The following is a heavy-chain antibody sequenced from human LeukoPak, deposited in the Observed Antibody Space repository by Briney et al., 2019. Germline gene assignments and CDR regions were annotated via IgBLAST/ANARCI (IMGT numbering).Heavy chain of an antibody. D-gene: IGHD4-17*01. CDR2: ITGSSGTR. CDR1: GFTFSNYA. V-gene: IGHV3-23*01. J-gene: IGHJ1*01. Sequence: PGGSLRLSCAASGFTFSNYAMVWVRQAPGKGLEWVSAITGSSGTRDYADSVKGRFTISRDNSKNILYQQMNSLRGEDTAVYYCGKDPNGDYIGAFEFQRWGQGTLVTVSS. CDR3: GKDPNGDYIGAFEFQR.